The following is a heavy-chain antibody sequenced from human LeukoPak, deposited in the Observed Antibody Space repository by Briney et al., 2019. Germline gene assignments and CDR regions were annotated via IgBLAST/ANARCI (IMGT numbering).Heavy chain of an antibody. CDR3: ARGSGYFGPGSNYQFDY. V-gene: IGHV3-48*02. CDR1: GFTVSTYT. CDR2: ISSSSTTI. Sequence: GGSLRLACAASGFTVSTYTMNWVRQAPGRGLEWVSCISSSSTTISYADSVKGRFTVSRDNAKNSLYLQMNSLRDEDTAVYYCARGSGYFGPGSNYQFDYWGQGSLVTVSS. D-gene: IGHD3-10*01. J-gene: IGHJ4*02.